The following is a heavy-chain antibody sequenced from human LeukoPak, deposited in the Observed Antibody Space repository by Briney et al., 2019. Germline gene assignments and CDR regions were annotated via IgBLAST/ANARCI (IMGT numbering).Heavy chain of an antibody. Sequence: GGSLRLSCAASGITVSRMHWVRQAPREGLVWVSRINTDGSVTNYADSVEGRFTISRDNAKNMLYLQMNDLRAEDTAVYYCVTDRYSDSAFGDWGQGTLVTVSS. J-gene: IGHJ4*02. CDR2: INTDGSVT. V-gene: IGHV3-74*01. CDR3: VTDRYSDSAFGD. CDR1: GITVSR. D-gene: IGHD1-26*01.